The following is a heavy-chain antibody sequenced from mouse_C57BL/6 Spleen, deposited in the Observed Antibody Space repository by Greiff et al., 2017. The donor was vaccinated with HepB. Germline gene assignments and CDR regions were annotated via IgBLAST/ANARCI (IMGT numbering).Heavy chain of an antibody. J-gene: IGHJ3*01. CDR2: IYPGDGDT. V-gene: IGHV1-82*01. D-gene: IGHD4-1*01. CDR1: GYAFSSSW. CDR3: ARTGGAWFAY. Sequence: VQGVESGPELVKPGASVKISCKASGYAFSSSWMNWVKQRPGKGLEWIGRIYPGDGDTNYNGKFKGKATLTADKSSSTAYMQLSSLTSEDSAVYFCARTGGAWFAYWGQGTLVTVSA.